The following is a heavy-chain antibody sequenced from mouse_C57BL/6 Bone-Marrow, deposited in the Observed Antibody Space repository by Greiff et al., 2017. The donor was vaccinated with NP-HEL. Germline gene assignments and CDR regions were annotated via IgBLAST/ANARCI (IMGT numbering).Heavy chain of an antibody. Sequence: VQLQQPGAELVKPGASVKLSCKASGYTFTSYWMHWVKRRPGQGLEWIGMIHPNSGSTNYNEKFKSKATLTVDKSSSTAYMQLSSLTSEDSAVYYCARFPITTVTGNAMYYWGQGTSVTVSS. CDR2: IHPNSGST. V-gene: IGHV1-64*01. D-gene: IGHD1-1*01. J-gene: IGHJ4*01. CDR3: ARFPITTVTGNAMYY. CDR1: GYTFTSYW.